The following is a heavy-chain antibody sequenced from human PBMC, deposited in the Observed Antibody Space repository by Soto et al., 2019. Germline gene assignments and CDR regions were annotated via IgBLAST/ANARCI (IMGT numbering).Heavy chain of an antibody. D-gene: IGHD2-8*01. V-gene: IGHV3-23*01. J-gene: IGHJ3*02. CDR1: GFTFSEYA. CDR3: PNDFVSRNGVYDPFDI. Sequence: GGSLRLSCAASGFTFSEYAMTWVRQAPGKGLEWVSVIGGAGSNIYYADSVEGRFTVSRDDSKNTLYLRMDSLRVEDTAVYYCPNDFVSRNGVYDPFDIWGPGKMVTVS. CDR2: IGGAGSNI.